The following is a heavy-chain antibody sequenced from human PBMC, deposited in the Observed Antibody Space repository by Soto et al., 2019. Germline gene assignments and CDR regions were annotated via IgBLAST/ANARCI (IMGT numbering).Heavy chain of an antibody. D-gene: IGHD3-10*02. J-gene: IGHJ4*02. CDR1: GFTFSSYA. CDR2: ISYDGSNK. V-gene: IGHV3-30-3*01. Sequence: GSLRLSCAASGFTFSSYAMHWVRQAPGKGLEWVAVISYDGSNKYYADSVKGRFTISRDNSKNTLYLQMNSLRAEDTAVYYCARDGAPGRPMYYFDYWGQGTLVTV. CDR3: ARDGAPGRPMYYFDY.